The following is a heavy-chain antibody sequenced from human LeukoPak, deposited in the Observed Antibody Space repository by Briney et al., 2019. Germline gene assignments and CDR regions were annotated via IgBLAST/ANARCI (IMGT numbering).Heavy chain of an antibody. Sequence: SETLSLTCTVSGGSISSYYWSWIRQPPGKGLEWIGYIYYSGRTNYNPSLQSRVTISVDTSKSQFSLKLSSVTAADTAVYYCARGSIAGGFDYWGQGTLVTVSS. J-gene: IGHJ4*02. CDR1: GGSISSYY. D-gene: IGHD6-13*01. CDR2: IYYSGRT. V-gene: IGHV4-59*01. CDR3: ARGSIAGGFDY.